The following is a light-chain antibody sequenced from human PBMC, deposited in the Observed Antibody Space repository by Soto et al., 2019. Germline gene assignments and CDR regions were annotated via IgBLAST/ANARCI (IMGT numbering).Light chain of an antibody. CDR1: SSNIGNNY. J-gene: IGLJ3*02. CDR2: DNN. Sequence: QSVLTQPPSVSAAPGQKVTISCSGSSSNIGNNYLSWYQHLPGTAPKLLIYDNNKRPSGIPDRFSGSNSGTSATLGITGLQTGDEADYYCGTWDTRRSAVVCVGGTKLTVL. CDR3: GTWDTRRSAVV. V-gene: IGLV1-51*01.